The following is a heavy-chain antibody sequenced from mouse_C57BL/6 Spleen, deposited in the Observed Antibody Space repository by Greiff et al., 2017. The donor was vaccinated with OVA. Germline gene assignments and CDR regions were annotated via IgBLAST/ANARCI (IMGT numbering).Heavy chain of an antibody. V-gene: IGHV2-2*01. J-gene: IGHJ3*01. CDR2: IWSGGST. D-gene: IGHD2-4*01. Sequence: VQLVESGPGLVQPSQSLSITCTVSGFSLTSYGVHWVRQSPGKGLEWLGVIWSGGSTDYNAAFISRLSISKDNSKSQVFFKMNSLQADDTAIYYCARMRGGLPAWFAYWGQGTLVTVSA. CDR1: GFSLTSYG. CDR3: ARMRGGLPAWFAY.